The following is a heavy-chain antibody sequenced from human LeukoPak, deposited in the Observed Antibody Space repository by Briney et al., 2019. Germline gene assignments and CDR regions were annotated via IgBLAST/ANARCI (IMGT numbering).Heavy chain of an antibody. CDR3: ARRIVVVPAAMNY. D-gene: IGHD2-2*01. V-gene: IGHV3-30*01. Sequence: GRSLRLSCAASGFTFSSYAMHWVRQAPGKGLEWVAVISYDGSNKYYADSVKGRFTISRDNSKNTLYLQMNSLRAEDTAVYYCARRIVVVPAAMNYWGQGTLVTVSS. J-gene: IGHJ4*02. CDR2: ISYDGSNK. CDR1: GFTFSSYA.